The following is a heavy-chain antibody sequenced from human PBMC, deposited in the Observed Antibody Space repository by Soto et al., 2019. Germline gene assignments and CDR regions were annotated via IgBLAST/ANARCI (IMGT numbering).Heavy chain of an antibody. CDR3: TTDDPINKY. J-gene: IGHJ4*02. CDR2: IKSYTNGGTT. V-gene: IGHV3-15*01. CDR1: GFTFSNAW. Sequence: GGSLRLSCAASGFTFSNAWMSWVRQAPGKGLQWVGRIKSYTNGGTTDYAAPVKGRFAISRDDSKNTLYLQMNSLKTEDAGVYYCTTDDPINKYWGQGTLVTVSS.